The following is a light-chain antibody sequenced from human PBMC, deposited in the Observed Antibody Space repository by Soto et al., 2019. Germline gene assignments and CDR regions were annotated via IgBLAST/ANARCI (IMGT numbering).Light chain of an antibody. Sequence: SYELTQPPSVSVAPGKTARITCGGNNIGSKSVHWYQQKPGQAPVLVIYYDSDRPSGIPERFSGSNSGNTATLTISRVEAGDEADYYCQVWDSSSDHVDVFGTGTKVTVL. CDR1: NIGSKS. CDR3: QVWDSSSDHVDV. CDR2: YDS. V-gene: IGLV3-21*04. J-gene: IGLJ1*01.